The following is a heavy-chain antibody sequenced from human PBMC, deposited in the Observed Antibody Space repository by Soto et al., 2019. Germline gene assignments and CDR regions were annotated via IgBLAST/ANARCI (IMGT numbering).Heavy chain of an antibody. Sequence: ASVKVSCKAAGYTFTSYAMHWVRQAPGQRLEWMGWINAGNGNTKYSQKFQGRVTITRDTSASTAYMELSSLRSEDTAVYFCARSRGSIAARPFGPWGQGTLVTVSS. CDR3: ARSRGSIAARPFGP. CDR2: INAGNGNT. D-gene: IGHD6-6*01. CDR1: GYTFTSYA. J-gene: IGHJ5*02. V-gene: IGHV1-3*01.